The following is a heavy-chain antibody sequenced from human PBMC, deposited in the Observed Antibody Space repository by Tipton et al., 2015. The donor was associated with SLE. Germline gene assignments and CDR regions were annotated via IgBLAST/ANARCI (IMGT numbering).Heavy chain of an antibody. J-gene: IGHJ2*01. D-gene: IGHD6-13*01. Sequence: TLSLTCTVSGGSISSSRYYWGWIRQPPGKGLEWIGSIYYSGSTNYNPSLKSRVTISVDTSKNQFSLKLSSVTAADTAVYYCASRGAAAAPGWYFDLWGRGTLVTVSS. V-gene: IGHV4-39*07. CDR3: ASRGAAAAPGWYFDL. CDR1: GGSISSSRYY. CDR2: IYYSGST.